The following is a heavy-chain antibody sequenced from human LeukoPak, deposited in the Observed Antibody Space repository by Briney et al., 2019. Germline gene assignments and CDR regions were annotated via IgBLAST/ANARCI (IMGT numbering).Heavy chain of an antibody. CDR2: LYSGGST. CDR3: ARDLTGDAYFDC. CDR1: GFTVSSNY. J-gene: IGHJ4*02. Sequence: GGSLRLSCVVSGFTVSSNYMSWVRQAPGKGLQWVSVLYSGGSTYYADSVKGRFTISRDNSKNTLYLQMNSLRAEDTAVYYCARDLTGDAYFDCWGQGTLVTVCS. D-gene: IGHD7-27*01. V-gene: IGHV3-66*01.